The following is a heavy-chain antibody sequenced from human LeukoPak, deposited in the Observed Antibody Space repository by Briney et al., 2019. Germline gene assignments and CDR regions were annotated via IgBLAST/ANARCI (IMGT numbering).Heavy chain of an antibody. CDR1: GYIFISYD. D-gene: IGHD6-19*01. CDR3: ARARSGWAYNWFDP. Sequence: ASVKVSCKASGYIFISYDINWVRQATGQGLEWMGWMNPNSGSTGYAQKLQGRVTMTRNTSISTAYMELSSLRFEDTAVYYCARARSGWAYNWFDPWGQGTLVTVSS. CDR2: MNPNSGST. J-gene: IGHJ5*02. V-gene: IGHV1-8*01.